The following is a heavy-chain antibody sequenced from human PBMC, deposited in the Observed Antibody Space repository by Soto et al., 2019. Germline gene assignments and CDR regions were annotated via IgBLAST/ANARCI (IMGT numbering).Heavy chain of an antibody. CDR3: ARGSRSSWYNWFDP. V-gene: IGHV5-51*03. CDR2: IYPGDSDT. Sequence: EVQLVQSGAEVKKPGESLKISCEGSGYNFTTYWIAWVRQMPGKGLEWMGIIYPGDSDTRYSPSFEGQVTISADKSISIVYLQWSSLKASDSAMYYCARGSRSSWYNWFDPWGQGTLVTVSS. CDR1: GYNFTTYW. J-gene: IGHJ5*02. D-gene: IGHD6-13*01.